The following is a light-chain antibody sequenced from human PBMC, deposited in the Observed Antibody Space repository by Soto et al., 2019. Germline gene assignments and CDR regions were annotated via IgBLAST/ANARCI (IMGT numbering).Light chain of an antibody. J-gene: IGLJ3*02. CDR2: EDT. V-gene: IGLV2-23*01. CDR3: CSYAGGSTWV. Sequence: QSALTQPASVSGSPGQSITISCTGTSSDVGNYVLVSWYQQHPGEAPKHMIYEDTKRPSGVSYLFSGSKSGKTASLTISGLPPEEEADYHCCSYAGGSTWVFGGGTKLTVL. CDR1: SSDVGNYVL.